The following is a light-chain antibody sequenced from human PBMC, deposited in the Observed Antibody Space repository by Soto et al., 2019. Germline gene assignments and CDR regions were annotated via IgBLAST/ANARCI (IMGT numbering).Light chain of an antibody. Sequence: EIVLTQSPATLSLSPGEGATLSCRASQSVSSFLAWYQQKPGQAPRLLIYDASNRATGIPARFSGSGSGTDCTRTISSLEPEDFAVYYCQQRSNWPPTFGQGTKVEIK. CDR3: QQRSNWPPT. J-gene: IGKJ1*01. V-gene: IGKV3-11*01. CDR2: DAS. CDR1: QSVSSF.